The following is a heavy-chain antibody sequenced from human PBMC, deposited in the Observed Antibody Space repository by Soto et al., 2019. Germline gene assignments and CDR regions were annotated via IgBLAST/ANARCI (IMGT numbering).Heavy chain of an antibody. V-gene: IGHV4-59*01. D-gene: IGHD1-26*01. CDR2: FFYAGST. CDR3: ARQWGD. CDR1: GVSITYNY. J-gene: IGHJ4*02. Sequence: NPSETLSLTCTVSGVSITYNYYSWIRQPPGRGLEWIGYFFYAGSTSYSPSLKSRVTMSGDASKNQFSLKLTSVTAADTALYYCARQWGDWGQGILVTVSS.